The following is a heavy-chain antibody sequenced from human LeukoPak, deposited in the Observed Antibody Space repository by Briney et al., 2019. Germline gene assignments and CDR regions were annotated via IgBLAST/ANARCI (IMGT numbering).Heavy chain of an antibody. CDR3: AREQLFTHGFDL. D-gene: IGHD3-10*01. V-gene: IGHV3-30*04. Sequence: GGSLRLSCAASGFTFSSYALHWVRQAPGKGLEWVAVISYDGSNKYYADSVKGRFTISRDNSKNTLYLQMNSLRAEDTAVYYCAREQLFTHGFDLWGQGTLVTVSS. CDR1: GFTFSSYA. J-gene: IGHJ5*02. CDR2: ISYDGSNK.